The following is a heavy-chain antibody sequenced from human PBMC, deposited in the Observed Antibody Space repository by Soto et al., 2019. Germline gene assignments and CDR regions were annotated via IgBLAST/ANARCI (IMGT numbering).Heavy chain of an antibody. D-gene: IGHD2-21*01. CDR3: AKGIGNIAVAHHTDH. V-gene: IGHV3-30*18. J-gene: IGHJ4*02. Sequence: GGSLRLSCAASGFTFSNYGILWVRQAPGKGLEWVAVISYDGSKIYYADSVKGRLTISRDDSKNTVYLQMNSLRVDDTAVYYCAKGIGNIAVAHHTDHWGQEALVTISS. CDR2: ISYDGSKI. CDR1: GFTFSNYG.